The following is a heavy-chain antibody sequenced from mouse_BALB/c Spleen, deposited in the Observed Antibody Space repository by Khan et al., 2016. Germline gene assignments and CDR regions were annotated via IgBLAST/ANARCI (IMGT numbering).Heavy chain of an antibody. D-gene: IGHD2-1*01. V-gene: IGHV1-7*01. CDR2: INPNSDYT. CDR1: GYTFTRYW. J-gene: IGHJ3*01. Sequence: QVQLKQSGAELAKPGASVKMSCKASGYTFTRYWMNWVKQRPGQGLEWIGYINPNSDYTENNQKFKDKATLTADKSSSTAYMQLSSLTSEDSAGYYCATGGNSWFDYWGQGTLVTVSA. CDR3: ATGGNSWFDY.